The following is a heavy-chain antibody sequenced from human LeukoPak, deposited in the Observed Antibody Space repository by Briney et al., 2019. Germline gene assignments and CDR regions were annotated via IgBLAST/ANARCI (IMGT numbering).Heavy chain of an antibody. Sequence: GGSLRLSCAASGFTFSSYWMHWVRQAPGKGLVWVSRVKYGGSSTNYADSVKGRFTISRDNANNKLYLQMNSLRAEDTAVYYCARVSAVAGTYDYWGQGTLVTVSS. V-gene: IGHV3-74*01. D-gene: IGHD6-19*01. J-gene: IGHJ4*02. CDR2: VKYGGSST. CDR1: GFTFSSYW. CDR3: ARVSAVAGTYDY.